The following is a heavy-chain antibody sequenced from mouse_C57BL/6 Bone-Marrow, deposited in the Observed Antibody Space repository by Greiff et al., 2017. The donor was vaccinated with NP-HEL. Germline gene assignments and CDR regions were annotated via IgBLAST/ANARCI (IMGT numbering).Heavy chain of an antibody. J-gene: IGHJ4*01. CDR3: ARGGNPNYYAMDY. Sequence: VQLQQSGPELVKPGASVKISCKASGYTFTDYYMNWVKQSHGKSLEWIGDINPNNGGTSYNQKFKGKATLTVDKSSSTAYMELRSLTSEDSAVYYCARGGNPNYYAMDYWGQGTSVTVSS. CDR1: GYTFTDYY. V-gene: IGHV1-26*01. CDR2: INPNNGGT. D-gene: IGHD2-1*01.